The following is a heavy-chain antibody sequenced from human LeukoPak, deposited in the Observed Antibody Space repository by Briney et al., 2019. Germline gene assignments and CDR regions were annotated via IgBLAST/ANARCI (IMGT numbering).Heavy chain of an antibody. CDR2: ISGSGSTI. CDR1: GFTFTNYE. D-gene: IGHD3-22*01. J-gene: IGHJ5*02. V-gene: IGHV3-48*03. CDR3: ARGGYSDSSAADMT. Sequence: GGSLRLSCAASGFTFTNYEMNWVRQAPGKGREWISYISGSGSTIYYADSVKGRFTISRDNAKNSLYLQMNSLRAEDTAVYYCARGGYSDSSAADMTWGQGTLVTVSS.